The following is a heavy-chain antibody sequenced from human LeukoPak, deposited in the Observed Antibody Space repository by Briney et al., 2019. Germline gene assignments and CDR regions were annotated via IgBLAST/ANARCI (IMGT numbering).Heavy chain of an antibody. CDR1: GFTFSNYA. CDR2: ISGSGDDT. V-gene: IGHV3-23*01. J-gene: IGHJ4*02. D-gene: IGHD2-15*01. CDR3: AKPILAAPLNHYFDC. Sequence: PGGSLTLSCAASGFTFSNYAMNWVCQAPATGLEWVSSISGSGDDTRYADSVKCRFTISRDNSKSTVYLQMNGLRVEDTAVYYCAKPILAAPLNHYFDCWGQGTLVTVSS.